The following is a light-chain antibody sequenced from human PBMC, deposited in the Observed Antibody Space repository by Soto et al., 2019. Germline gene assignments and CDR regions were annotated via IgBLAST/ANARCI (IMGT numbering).Light chain of an antibody. J-gene: IGKJ1*01. V-gene: IGKV3-20*01. CDR1: QSVNNNY. CDR2: GAS. CDR3: QQYATSPRT. Sequence: ENVLTQSPGTLSLSPGEEATLSCRASQSVNNNYLAWYQQIPGQPPRLLIYGASSRATGIPDRFSGRGSGTDFPLPLARLDSEDFSVYYCQQYATSPRTFGQGTKVDIK.